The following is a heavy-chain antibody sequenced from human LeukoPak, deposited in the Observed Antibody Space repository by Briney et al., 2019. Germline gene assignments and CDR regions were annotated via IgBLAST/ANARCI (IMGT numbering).Heavy chain of an antibody. V-gene: IGHV6-1*01. Sequence: SQTLSLTCVISGDRVSSNSAAWNWIRQSPSRGLEWLGRTYYRSKWYSYSAVSVKSRIIINPDTSKNQFSLQLNSVTPEDTAVYYCARDWMYSNYFRGQGTLVTVSS. CDR2: TYYRSKWYS. J-gene: IGHJ4*02. CDR3: ARDWMYSNYF. CDR1: GDRVSSNSAA. D-gene: IGHD4-11*01.